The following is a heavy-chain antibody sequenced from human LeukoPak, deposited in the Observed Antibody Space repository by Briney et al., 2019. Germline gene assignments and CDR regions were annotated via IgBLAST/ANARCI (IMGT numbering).Heavy chain of an antibody. D-gene: IGHD3-10*01. CDR1: GFTFRTSA. J-gene: IGHJ4*02. CDR2: INGGDYST. V-gene: IGHV3-23*01. Sequence: PGGSLRLSCAASGFTFRTSAMSSVRQAPAKGLQWVSSINGGDYSTYYADSVKGRFTISRDSSKNILYLQMNSLRTDDTAMYYCATANPTPRGINFDSWGQGTLVTVSS. CDR3: ATANPTPRGINFDS.